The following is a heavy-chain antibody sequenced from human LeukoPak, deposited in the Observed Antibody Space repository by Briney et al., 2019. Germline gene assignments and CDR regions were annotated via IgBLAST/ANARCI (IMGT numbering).Heavy chain of an antibody. V-gene: IGHV3-23*01. J-gene: IGHJ4*02. CDR3: AKVMERGYSYGYDY. Sequence: GGSLRLSCAASGFTFSTYAMSWVRQAPGKGLEWVSVISSSGDITYYADSVKGRLTISRDNSKNTLYLQMNSLRAEDTGVFYCAKVMERGYSYGYDYWGQGTLVTVSS. CDR1: GFTFSTYA. D-gene: IGHD5-18*01. CDR2: ISSSGDIT.